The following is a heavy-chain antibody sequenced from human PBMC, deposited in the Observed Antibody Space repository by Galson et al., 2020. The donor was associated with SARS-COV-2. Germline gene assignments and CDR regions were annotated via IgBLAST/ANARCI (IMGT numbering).Heavy chain of an antibody. CDR1: GFTFSSYW. V-gene: IGHV3-7*04. J-gene: IGHJ6*02. D-gene: IGHD3-22*01. CDR3: ARGGMYYYDSSGYYNSGMDV. Sequence: PGGSLRLSCAAYGFTFSSYWMSWVRQAPGKGLEWVANIKQDGSEKYYVDSVKGQFTISRDNAKNSLYLQMNSLRAEDTAVYYCARGGMYYYDSSGYYNSGMDVWGQGTTVTVSS. CDR2: IKQDGSEK.